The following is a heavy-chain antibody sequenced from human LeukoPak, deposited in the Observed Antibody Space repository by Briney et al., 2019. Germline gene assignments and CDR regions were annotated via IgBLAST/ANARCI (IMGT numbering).Heavy chain of an antibody. J-gene: IGHJ4*02. Sequence: PSETLSLTCTVSGGSISSYYWSWIRQPPGKGLEWIGYIYSSGSTNYNPSLKSRLTISVDTSKNQFSLKLSSVTAADTAVYYCARVAALGHFDYWGQGTLVTVSS. V-gene: IGHV4-59*01. CDR2: IYSSGST. CDR1: GGSISSYY. D-gene: IGHD3-16*01. CDR3: ARVAALGHFDY.